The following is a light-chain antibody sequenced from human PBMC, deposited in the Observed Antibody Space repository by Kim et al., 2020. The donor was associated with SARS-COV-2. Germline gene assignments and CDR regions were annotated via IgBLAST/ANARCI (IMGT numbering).Light chain of an antibody. Sequence: QSVLTQPASVSGAPGQSITISCTGTSSDIGGYNFVSWLQQHPGKAPKLLIYDVTERPSGVSNRFSGSKSGTTASLTISGLQAEDEADYYCSSYASTTAWVFGGGTKVTVL. V-gene: IGLV2-14*03. J-gene: IGLJ3*02. CDR2: DVT. CDR1: SSDIGGYNF. CDR3: SSYASTTAWV.